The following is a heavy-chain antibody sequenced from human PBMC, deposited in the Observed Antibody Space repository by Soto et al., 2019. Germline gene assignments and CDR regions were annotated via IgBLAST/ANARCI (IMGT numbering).Heavy chain of an antibody. J-gene: IGHJ4*02. CDR1: GGSITSSGSA. CDR2: IYYSGST. V-gene: IGHV4-39*01. Sequence: SETLSLTCNASGGSITSSGSAWGWIRQSPGKGLEWIGSIYYSGSTYYNPSLKSRVTISVDTSKNQFSLKLSSVTAADTAVYYCATLPMVRGVIDWDFDYWGQGTLVTVSS. CDR3: ATLPMVRGVIDWDFDY. D-gene: IGHD3-10*01.